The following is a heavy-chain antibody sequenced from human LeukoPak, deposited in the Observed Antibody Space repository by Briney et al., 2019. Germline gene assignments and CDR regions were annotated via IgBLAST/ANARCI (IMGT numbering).Heavy chain of an antibody. D-gene: IGHD6-19*01. Sequence: QPGGSLRHSCAASGFTFNYYVMSLVRQAPGKGPGWVSSISGSGGNTYYANSVKGRFTISRDNSKNTLYLQMNSLRAADTAVYYCAKDRRITMAGTVDYFDYWGQGTLVTVSS. J-gene: IGHJ4*02. CDR3: AKDRRITMAGTVDYFDY. CDR1: GFTFNYYV. CDR2: ISGSGGNT. V-gene: IGHV3-23*01.